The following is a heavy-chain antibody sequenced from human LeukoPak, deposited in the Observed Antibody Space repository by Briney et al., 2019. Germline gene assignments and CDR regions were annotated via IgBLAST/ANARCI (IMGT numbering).Heavy chain of an antibody. CDR2: INSDGSTT. V-gene: IGHV3-74*03. CDR1: GFTFSSYW. D-gene: IGHD4-17*01. J-gene: IGHJ4*02. CDR3: ARDISTTVTYYFDY. Sequence: GGSLRLSCAASGFTFSSYWMHWVRQAPGKGLVWVSRINSDGSTTTYADSVKGRFTISRDNAKNTLYLQMNSLRAEDTAVYYCARDISTTVTYYFDYWGQGTLVTVSS.